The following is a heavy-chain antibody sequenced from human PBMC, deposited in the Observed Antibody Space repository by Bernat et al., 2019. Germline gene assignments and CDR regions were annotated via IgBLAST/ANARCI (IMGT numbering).Heavy chain of an antibody. V-gene: IGHV3-15*01. D-gene: IGHD1-26*01. CDR3: TTGNSGYEMDV. CDR2: IKSKTDGGTT. CDR1: GFTFSNAW. Sequence: EVQLVESGGGLVKPGGSLRLSCAASGFTFSNAWMSWVRQAPGKGLEWVGRIKSKTDGGTTDYAAPVKGRITISRDDSKNTLYLQMNSLKTEDTAVYYCTTGNSGYEMDVWGKGTTVTVSS. J-gene: IGHJ6*04.